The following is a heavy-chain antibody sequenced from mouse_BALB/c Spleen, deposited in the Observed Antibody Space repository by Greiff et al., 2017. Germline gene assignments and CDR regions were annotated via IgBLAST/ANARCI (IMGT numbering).Heavy chain of an antibody. CDR2: IYPGNSDT. D-gene: IGHD2-14*01. CDR3: TRSEYRSYFDY. V-gene: IGHV1-5*01. CDR1: GYTFTSYW. J-gene: IGHJ2*01. Sequence: ESGTVLARPGASVKMSCKASGYTFTSYWMHWVKQRPGQGLEWIGAIYPGNSDTSYNQKFKGKAKLTAVTSTSTAYMELSSLTNEDSAVYYCTRSEYRSYFDYWGQGTTLTVSS.